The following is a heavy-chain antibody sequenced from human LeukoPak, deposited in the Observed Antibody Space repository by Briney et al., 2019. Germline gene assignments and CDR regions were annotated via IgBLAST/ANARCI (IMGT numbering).Heavy chain of an antibody. J-gene: IGHJ4*02. V-gene: IGHV3-9*01. D-gene: IGHD1-1*01. CDR3: VAWRAH. CDR2: ISWNSGSI. CDR1: GFTFDDYA. Sequence: GRSLRLSCAASGFTFDDYAMHWVRQAPGKGLEWVSGISWNSGSIGYADSVKGRFTVSRDNAENSLSLQMNSLGADDTAVYYCVAWRAHWGQGTLVTVSS.